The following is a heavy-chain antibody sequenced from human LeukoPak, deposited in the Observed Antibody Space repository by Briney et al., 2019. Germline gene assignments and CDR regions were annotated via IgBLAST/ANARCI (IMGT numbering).Heavy chain of an antibody. Sequence: PSETLSLTCTVSGGSISSYYWSWIRQPPGKGLEGIGYIYYSGSTNYNPSLKSRVTLSVDTSKNQFSLKLSSVTAADTAVYYCARDSGSRWFDPWGQGTLVTVSS. J-gene: IGHJ5*02. V-gene: IGHV4-59*01. D-gene: IGHD3-22*01. CDR3: ARDSGSRWFDP. CDR2: IYYSGST. CDR1: GGSISSYY.